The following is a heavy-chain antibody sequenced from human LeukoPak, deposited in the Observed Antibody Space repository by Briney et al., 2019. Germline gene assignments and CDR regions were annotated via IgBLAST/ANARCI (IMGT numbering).Heavy chain of an antibody. CDR1: GFTFSNHG. J-gene: IGHJ4*02. CDR3: AKDPITMIVVVTDRNY. V-gene: IGHV3-23*01. D-gene: IGHD3-22*01. Sequence: GGSLRLSCATSGFTFSNHGMNWVRQAPGKGLEWVSAISGSGGSTYYADSVKGRFTISRDNSKNTLYLQMNSLRAEDTAVYYCAKDPITMIVVVTDRNYWGQGTLVTVSS. CDR2: ISGSGGST.